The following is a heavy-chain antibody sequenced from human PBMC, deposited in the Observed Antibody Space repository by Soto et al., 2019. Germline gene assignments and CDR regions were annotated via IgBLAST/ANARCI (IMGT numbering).Heavy chain of an antibody. V-gene: IGHV3-73*01. J-gene: IGHJ4*02. CDR3: ASSYDYVWGELDY. CDR1: GVNFNGSA. CDR2: IRSKGKSYAT. D-gene: IGHD3-16*01. Sequence: GGSLRLSCAASGVNFNGSAMHWVRQASGKGLEWVGRIRSKGKSYATEYAESVKGRFTISRDDSKNTAYLQMNSLKTEDTAVYYCASSYDYVWGELDYWGQGTVVTVSS.